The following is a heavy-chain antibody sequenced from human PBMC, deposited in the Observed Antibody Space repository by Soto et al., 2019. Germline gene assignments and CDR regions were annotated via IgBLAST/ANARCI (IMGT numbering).Heavy chain of an antibody. CDR3: ARHVLERSGWFDI. CDR2: IYYSGST. J-gene: IGHJ3*02. Sequence: QLQLQESGPGLVKPSETLSLTCTVSGGSISSSSYYWGWIRQPPGKGLEWIGSIYYSGSTYYNPSLKSRLXTPXDXFTNQFSPKLSSVTPADTAVYYCARHVLERSGWFDIWGQGTMVTVSS. D-gene: IGHD6-19*01. CDR1: GGSISSSSYY. V-gene: IGHV4-39*01.